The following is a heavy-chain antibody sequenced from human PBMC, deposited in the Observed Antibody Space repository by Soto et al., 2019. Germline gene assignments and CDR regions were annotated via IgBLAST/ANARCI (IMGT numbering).Heavy chain of an antibody. CDR2: IYYSGST. V-gene: IGHV4-30-4*01. CDR1: GGSISSGDYY. J-gene: IGHJ3*02. D-gene: IGHD1-7*01. CDR3: ARGGITGTGGAFDI. Sequence: SETLSLTCTVSGGSISSGDYYWSWIRQPPGKGLEWIGYIYYSGSTYYNPSLKSRVTISVDTSKNQFSLKPSSVTAADTAVYYCARGGITGTGGAFDIWGQGTMVTVSS.